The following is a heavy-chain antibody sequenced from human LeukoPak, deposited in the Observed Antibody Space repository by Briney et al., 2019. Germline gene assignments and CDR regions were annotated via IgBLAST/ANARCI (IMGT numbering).Heavy chain of an antibody. D-gene: IGHD6-13*01. Sequence: ASVKVSCKASGYTFTGYYMHWVRQAPGQGLEWMGWINPNSGGTNYAQKFQGWVPMTRDTSISTAYMELSRLRSDDTAVYYCAREHSSSWYGDNWFDPWGQGTLVTVSS. V-gene: IGHV1-2*04. J-gene: IGHJ5*02. CDR3: AREHSSSWYGDNWFDP. CDR2: INPNSGGT. CDR1: GYTFTGYY.